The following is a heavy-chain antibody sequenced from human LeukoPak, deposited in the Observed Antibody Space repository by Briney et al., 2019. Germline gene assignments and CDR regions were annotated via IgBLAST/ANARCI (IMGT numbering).Heavy chain of an antibody. CDR1: GFTFSSYA. CDR3: AKNWGATIYYAFDI. D-gene: IGHD5-12*01. CDR2: ISGSGGYT. J-gene: IGHJ3*02. Sequence: PGGSLRLSCAASGFTFSSYAISWVRQAPGKGLEWVSAISGSGGYTYYADSVKGRFTISRDNSKNTLYLQMSSLRAEDTAVYYCAKNWGATIYYAFDIWGQGTMVTVSS. V-gene: IGHV3-23*01.